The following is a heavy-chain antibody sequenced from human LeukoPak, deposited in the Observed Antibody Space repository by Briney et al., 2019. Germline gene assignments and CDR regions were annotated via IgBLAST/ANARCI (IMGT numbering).Heavy chain of an antibody. D-gene: IGHD5-18*01. CDR1: GGSFSGYY. Sequence: SETLSLTCAVYGGSFSGYYWSGIRQPPGKGLEWIGEINHSGGTNYNPSLKSRVTISVDTSKNQFSLKLSSVTAADTAVYYCARPAGGYSSFFDYWGQGTLVTVSS. CDR2: INHSGGT. J-gene: IGHJ4*02. CDR3: ARPAGGYSSFFDY. V-gene: IGHV4-34*01.